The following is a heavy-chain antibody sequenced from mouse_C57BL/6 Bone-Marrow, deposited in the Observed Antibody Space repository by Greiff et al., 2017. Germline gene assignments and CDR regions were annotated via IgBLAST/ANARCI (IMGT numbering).Heavy chain of an antibody. CDR3: AKIRIYDYDYAMDY. Sequence: EVQVVESGGGLVKPGGSLKLSCAASGFTFSDYGMHWVRQAPEKGLEWVAYISSGSSTIYYADTVKGRFTISSDNAKNTLFLQMTSLRSEDTAMYYCAKIRIYDYDYAMDYWGQGTSVTVSS. CDR2: ISSGSSTI. V-gene: IGHV5-17*01. D-gene: IGHD2-4*01. CDR1: GFTFSDYG. J-gene: IGHJ4*01.